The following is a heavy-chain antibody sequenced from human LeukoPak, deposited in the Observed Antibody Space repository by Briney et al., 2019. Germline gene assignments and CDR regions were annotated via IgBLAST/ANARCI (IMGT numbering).Heavy chain of an antibody. D-gene: IGHD2-15*01. CDR3: ARGGDRRTPFDY. CDR1: GGTFSSYA. J-gene: IGHJ4*02. CDR2: IIPIFGTA. Sequence: SVKVSCKASGGTFSSYAISWMRQAPGQGLEWMGGIIPIFGTANYAQKFQGRVTITTDESTSTAYMELSSLRSEDTAVYYCARGGDRRTPFDYWGQGTLVTVSS. V-gene: IGHV1-69*05.